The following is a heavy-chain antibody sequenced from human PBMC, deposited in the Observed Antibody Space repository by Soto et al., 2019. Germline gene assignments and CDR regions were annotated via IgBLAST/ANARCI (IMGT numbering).Heavy chain of an antibody. CDR2: ISSSSSYI. D-gene: IGHD3-16*01. V-gene: IGHV3-21*01. CDR1: VFTFSSYS. Sequence: GGSLRISCAPSVFTFSSYSMNWVRQAPGKGLEWVSSISSSSSYIYYADSVKGRFTISRDKAKNSLYLQMNSLRAENTAVYYCARESTDAGGGFDYWGQGTLVTVSS. CDR3: ARESTDAGGGFDY. J-gene: IGHJ4*02.